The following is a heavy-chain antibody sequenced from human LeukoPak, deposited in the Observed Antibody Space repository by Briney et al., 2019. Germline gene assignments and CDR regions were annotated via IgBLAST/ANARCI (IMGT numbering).Heavy chain of an antibody. CDR2: IYYSGST. Sequence: PSETLSLTCTVSGGSISSYYWSWIRQPPGKGLEWIGYIYYSGSTNYNPSLKSRVTISVDTSKNQFSLKLSSVTAADTAMYYCARDSRYCNSISCYGRPGYYGLDVWGQGTTVTVSS. CDR3: ARDSRYCNSISCYGRPGYYGLDV. CDR1: GGSISSYY. J-gene: IGHJ6*02. D-gene: IGHD2-2*01. V-gene: IGHV4-59*13.